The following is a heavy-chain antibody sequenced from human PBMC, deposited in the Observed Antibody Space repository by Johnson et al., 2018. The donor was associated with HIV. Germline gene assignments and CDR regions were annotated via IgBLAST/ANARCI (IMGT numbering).Heavy chain of an antibody. D-gene: IGHD3-22*01. Sequence: QVQLVESGGGVVQPGRSLRLSCAASGFTVSDYYMSWIRQTPGKGLEWVSYISSSGTTVYNADSVKGRFSISRDNAKQSLYLQMNSLRAEDTAVYYCARDRGYWDAFDIWGQGTMVTVSS. CDR3: ARDRGYWDAFDI. CDR1: GFTVSDYY. J-gene: IGHJ3*02. CDR2: ISSSGTTV. V-gene: IGHV3-11*04.